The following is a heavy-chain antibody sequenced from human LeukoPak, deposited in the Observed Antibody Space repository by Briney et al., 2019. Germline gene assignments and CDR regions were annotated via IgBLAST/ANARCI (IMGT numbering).Heavy chain of an antibody. V-gene: IGHV1-2*02. D-gene: IGHD3-3*01. J-gene: IGHJ3*02. CDR3: ARRITIFGVVILDAFDI. CDR1: GYTFTGYY. Sequence: GASVKVSCKASGYTFTGYYMHWVRQAPGQGLERMGWINPNSGGTNYAQKFQGRVTMTRDTSISTAYMELSRLRSDDTAVYYCARRITIFGVVILDAFDIWGQGTMVTVSS. CDR2: INPNSGGT.